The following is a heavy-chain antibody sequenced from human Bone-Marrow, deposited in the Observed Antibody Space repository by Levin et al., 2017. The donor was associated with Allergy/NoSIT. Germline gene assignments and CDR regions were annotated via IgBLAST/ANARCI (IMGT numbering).Heavy chain of an antibody. CDR3: ARDGMVRADY. Sequence: GESLKISCAASGFTFSSYSMNWVRQAPGKGLEWVSYISSSSSTIYYADSVKGRFTISRDNAKNSLYLQMNSLRAEDTAVYYCARDGMVRADYWGQGTLVTVSS. CDR1: GFTFSSYS. D-gene: IGHD3-10*01. CDR2: ISSSSSTI. V-gene: IGHV3-48*01. J-gene: IGHJ4*02.